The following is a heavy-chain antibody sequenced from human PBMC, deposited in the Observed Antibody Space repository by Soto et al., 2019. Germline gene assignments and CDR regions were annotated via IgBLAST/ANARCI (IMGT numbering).Heavy chain of an antibody. CDR1: GGSISSYY. J-gene: IGHJ6*02. D-gene: IGHD1-26*01. CDR3: ARGEGELPLYYYGMDV. CDR2: IYYSGST. Sequence: SETLSLTCTVSGGSISSYYWSWIRQPPGKGLEWIGYIYYSGSTNYNPSLKSRVTISVDTSKNQFSLKLSSVTAADTAVYYCARGEGELPLYYYGMDVWGQGTTVTVSS. V-gene: IGHV4-59*01.